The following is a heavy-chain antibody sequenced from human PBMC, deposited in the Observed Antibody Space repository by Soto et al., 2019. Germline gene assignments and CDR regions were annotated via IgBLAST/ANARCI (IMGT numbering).Heavy chain of an antibody. J-gene: IGHJ4*02. CDR3: DEGFREFDS. CDR2: TYYRSKWYS. CDR1: GDSVSSNSAA. V-gene: IGHV6-1*02. Sequence: QVQLQPSGPGLVKPSQTLSLTCAISGDSVSSNSAAWHWIRQSPSRGLEWLGRTYYRSKWYSDYAVSVKSRININPDTSKNQFTLQLNSVTPDDTAVYDCDEGFREFDSWGQETLVTVFS.